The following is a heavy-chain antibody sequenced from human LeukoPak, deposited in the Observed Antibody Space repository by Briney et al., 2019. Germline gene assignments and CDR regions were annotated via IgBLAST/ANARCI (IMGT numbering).Heavy chain of an antibody. V-gene: IGHV4-4*07. CDR3: ARDYYDSSVDYYYYYMDV. D-gene: IGHD3-22*01. CDR1: GGSISSYY. CDR2: IYTSGST. Sequence: SETLSLTCTVSGGSISSYYWSWTRQPAGKGLEWIGRIYTSGSTNYNPSLKSRVTMSVDTSKNQFSLKLSSVTAADTAVYYCARDYYDSSVDYYYYYMDVWGKGTTVTISS. J-gene: IGHJ6*03.